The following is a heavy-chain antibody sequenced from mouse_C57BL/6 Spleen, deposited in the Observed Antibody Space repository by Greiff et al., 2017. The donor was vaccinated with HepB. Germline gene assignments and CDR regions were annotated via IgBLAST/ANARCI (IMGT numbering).Heavy chain of an antibody. CDR3: ARNYYGSSYVPYYAMDY. CDR2: IYPGDGDT. CDR1: GYAFSSSW. J-gene: IGHJ4*01. V-gene: IGHV1-82*01. Sequence: QVQLQQSGPELVKPGASVKISCKASGYAFSSSWMNWVKQRPGKGLEWIGRIYPGDGDTNYNGKFKGKATLTADKSSSTAYMQLSSLTSEDSAVYFCARNYYGSSYVPYYAMDYWGQGTSVTVSS. D-gene: IGHD1-1*01.